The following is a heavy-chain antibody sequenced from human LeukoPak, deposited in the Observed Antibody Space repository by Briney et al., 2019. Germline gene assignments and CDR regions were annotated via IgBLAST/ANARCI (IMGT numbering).Heavy chain of an antibody. CDR1: GFTFSSYS. CDR2: ISSSSSTI. Sequence: GGSLRLSCAASGFTFSSYSMNWVRQAPGKGLEWVSYISSSSSTIYYADSVKGRFTISRDNAKNSLYLQMNSLRAEDTAVYYCARDQVEYSSSSVPVVYWGQGTLVTVSS. J-gene: IGHJ4*02. D-gene: IGHD6-6*01. V-gene: IGHV3-48*01. CDR3: ARDQVEYSSSSVPVVY.